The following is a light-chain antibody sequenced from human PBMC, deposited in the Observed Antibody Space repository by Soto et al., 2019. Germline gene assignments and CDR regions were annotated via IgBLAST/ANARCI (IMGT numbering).Light chain of an antibody. J-gene: IGKJ4*02. CDR1: QSVSSSY. V-gene: IGKV3-20*01. CDR2: GAS. Sequence: EIVLTQSPGTLSLSPGERATLSCRASQSVSSSYLAWYQQKPGQAPRLLIYGASSRATGIPDRFSGSGYGTDFTLTISRQEPEDYAVYYCKQYGSTFGGGTKVEIK. CDR3: KQYGST.